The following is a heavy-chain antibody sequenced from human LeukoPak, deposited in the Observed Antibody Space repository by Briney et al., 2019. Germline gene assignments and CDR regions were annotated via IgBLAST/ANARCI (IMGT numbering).Heavy chain of an antibody. D-gene: IGHD4-17*01. Sequence: GGSLRLSCAASGFTFSDYWMSWVRQAPGKGLEWVASIKQDGSEKYYVDSLKGRFTISRDNAKNSLYLQMNSLRAEDTAVYYCARDFYGDYALSAFDIWGQGAMVTVSS. J-gene: IGHJ3*02. CDR3: ARDFYGDYALSAFDI. CDR1: GFTFSDYW. V-gene: IGHV3-7*01. CDR2: IKQDGSEK.